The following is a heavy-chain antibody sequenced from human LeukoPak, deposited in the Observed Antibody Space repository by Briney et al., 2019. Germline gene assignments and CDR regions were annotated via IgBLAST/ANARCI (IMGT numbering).Heavy chain of an antibody. Sequence: PSETLSLTCAVYGGSFSGYYWSWIRQPPGKGLEWIGEINHSGSTNYNPSLKSRVTISVDTSKNQFSLKLSSVTAADTAVYYCARVIVVVVAADYWGQGTLVTVSS. CDR3: ARVIVVVVAADY. CDR1: GGSFSGYY. CDR2: INHSGST. D-gene: IGHD2-15*01. V-gene: IGHV4-34*01. J-gene: IGHJ4*02.